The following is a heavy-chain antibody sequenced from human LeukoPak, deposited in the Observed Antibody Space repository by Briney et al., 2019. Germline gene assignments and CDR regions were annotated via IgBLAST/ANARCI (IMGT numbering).Heavy chain of an antibody. D-gene: IGHD4-23*01. Sequence: SVKVSCKASGGTFSSYAISWVRQAPGQGLEWMGGIIPIFGTANYAQKFQGRVTITADESTSTAYMELSSLRSEDTAVYYCARLGPHYGGNPDNWFDPWGQGALVTVSS. CDR1: GGTFSSYA. CDR3: ARLGPHYGGNPDNWFDP. CDR2: IIPIFGTA. J-gene: IGHJ5*02. V-gene: IGHV1-69*13.